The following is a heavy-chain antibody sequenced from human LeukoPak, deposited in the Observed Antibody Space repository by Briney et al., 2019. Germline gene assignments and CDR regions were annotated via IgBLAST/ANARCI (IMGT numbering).Heavy chain of an antibody. CDR1: GYTFTSYY. Sequence: ASVKVSCKASGYTFTSYYIHWVRQAPGQGLEWMGIINPIGGTTDYAQKFQGRVTLTRDTSTSTVYMELSSLRSDDTAVYYCAREGGYDILTDYYKSYFDYWGQGTLVTVSS. CDR2: INPIGGTT. CDR3: AREGGYDILTDYYKSYFDY. V-gene: IGHV1-46*01. D-gene: IGHD3-9*01. J-gene: IGHJ4*02.